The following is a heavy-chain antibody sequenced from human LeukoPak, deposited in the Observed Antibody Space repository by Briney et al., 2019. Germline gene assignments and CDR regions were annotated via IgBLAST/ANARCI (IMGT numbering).Heavy chain of an antibody. J-gene: IGHJ4*02. V-gene: IGHV3-48*03. Sequence: GGSLRLSCAASGFTLSTYEMNWVRQAPGKGLEWVSYISSSGSTMYYADSVKGRFTISRDNAKNSLYLQMNSLRVEDTAVYHCARGSGVVAAKPVDYWGQGTLVTVSS. CDR2: ISSSGSTM. CDR3: ARGSGVVAAKPVDY. D-gene: IGHD2-15*01. CDR1: GFTLSTYE.